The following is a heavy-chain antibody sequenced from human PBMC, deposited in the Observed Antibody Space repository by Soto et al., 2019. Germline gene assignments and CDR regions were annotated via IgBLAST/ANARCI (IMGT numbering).Heavy chain of an antibody. Sequence: EVQLLESGGGLVQPGGSLRLSCTASRFTFSNYAMTWVRQAPGKGLEWVSSIDAGGGTYYAESVKGRFTISRDNSKSTLYLQMNSLRDEDTAVYYCAKDSLVPTPQTDYWGQGTLVTVSS. D-gene: IGHD5-12*01. CDR2: SIDAGGGT. CDR1: RFTFSNYA. CDR3: AKDSLVPTPQTDY. V-gene: IGHV3-23*01. J-gene: IGHJ4*02.